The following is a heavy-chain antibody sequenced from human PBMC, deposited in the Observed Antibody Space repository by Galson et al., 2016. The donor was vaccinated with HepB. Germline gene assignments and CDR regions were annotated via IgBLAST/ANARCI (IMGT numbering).Heavy chain of an antibody. D-gene: IGHD7-27*01. V-gene: IGHV3-11*05. J-gene: IGHJ4*02. CDR3: ARDYSADPTADFDF. CDR1: GFTFSDYY. Sequence: SLRLSCAASGFTFSDYYMNWIRQAPGKGLERLSHISPSSDSRIYADSVRGRFIISRDDAGGSVYLQMNSLSAEDTAVYYCARDYSADPTADFDFWGQGTLVTVSS. CDR2: ISPSSDSR.